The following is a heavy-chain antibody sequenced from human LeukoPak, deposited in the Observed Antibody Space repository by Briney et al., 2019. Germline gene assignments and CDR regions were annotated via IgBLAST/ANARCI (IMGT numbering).Heavy chain of an antibody. D-gene: IGHD3-10*01. V-gene: IGHV1-2*02. CDR2: INPNSGGT. J-gene: IGHJ4*02. CDR3: ARAVGYGSGTYRQYYFDY. Sequence: ASVKVSCKASGGTFSSYAISWVRQAPGQGLEWMGWINPNSGGTNYAQNFQGRVTMSRDTSISTAYMELSRLRSDDTAVYYCARAVGYGSGTYRQYYFDYWGQGTLVTVSS. CDR1: GGTFSSYA.